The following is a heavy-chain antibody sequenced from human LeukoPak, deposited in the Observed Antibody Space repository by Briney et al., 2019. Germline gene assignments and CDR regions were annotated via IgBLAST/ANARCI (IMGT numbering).Heavy chain of an antibody. CDR1: GGSISSGGYY. V-gene: IGHV4-30-2*01. CDR3: ARLAAADNWFDP. D-gene: IGHD2-15*01. Sequence: SETLSLTCTVSGGSISSGGYYWSWIRQPPGKGLEWIGYIYHSGSTYYNPSLKSRVTISVDRSKNQFSLKLSSVTAADTAVYYCARLAAADNWFDPWGQGTLVTVSS. CDR2: IYHSGST. J-gene: IGHJ5*02.